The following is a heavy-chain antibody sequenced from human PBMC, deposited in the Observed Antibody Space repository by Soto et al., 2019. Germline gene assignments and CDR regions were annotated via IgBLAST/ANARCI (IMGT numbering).Heavy chain of an antibody. D-gene: IGHD2-2*01. V-gene: IGHV4-34*01. CDR3: ARGRGYCSSTSCFYYFDY. CDR2: INHSGST. J-gene: IGHJ4*02. Sequence: SETLSLTCAVYGGSFSGYYWSWIRQAPGKGLEWIGEINHSGSTNYNPSLKSRVTISVDTSKNQFSLKLSSVTAADTAVYYCARGRGYCSSTSCFYYFDYWGQGTLVTVSS. CDR1: GGSFSGYY.